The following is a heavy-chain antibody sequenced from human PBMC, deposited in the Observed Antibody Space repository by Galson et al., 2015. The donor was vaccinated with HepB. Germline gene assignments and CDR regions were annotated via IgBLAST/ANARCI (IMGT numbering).Heavy chain of an antibody. D-gene: IGHD6-19*01. V-gene: IGHV1-2*04. CDR3: ARGFRRSGRTYSSGWYDWFDP. CDR2: INPNSGGT. Sequence: SVKVSCKASGYTFTGYYMHWVRQAPGQGLEWMGWINPNSGGTNYAQKFQGWVTMTRDTSISTAYMELSRLRSDDTAVYYCARGFRRSGRTYSSGWYDWFDPWGQGTLVTVSS. J-gene: IGHJ5*02. CDR1: GYTFTGYY.